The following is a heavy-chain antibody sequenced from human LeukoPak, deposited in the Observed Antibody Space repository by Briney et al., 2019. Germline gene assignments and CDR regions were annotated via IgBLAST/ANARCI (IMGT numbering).Heavy chain of an antibody. Sequence: PGGSLRLSCAASGFTFNEFWMHWVRQAPGKGLMWVSRIHKDGLHTWYADSMKGRFTISRDNAENTVYLQLNSLRVEDTAVYYCARESEAAGTYYLDHWGQGNPVTVSS. CDR1: GFTFNEFW. CDR2: IHKDGLHT. D-gene: IGHD6-25*01. V-gene: IGHV3-74*01. CDR3: ARESEAAGTYYLDH. J-gene: IGHJ4*02.